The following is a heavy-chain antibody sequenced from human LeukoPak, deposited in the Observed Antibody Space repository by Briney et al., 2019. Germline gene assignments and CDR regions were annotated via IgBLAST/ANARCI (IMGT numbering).Heavy chain of an antibody. CDR2: IRSKANNYAT. J-gene: IGHJ3*02. CDR1: GFTFSGSV. CDR3: TRDGTSIASGGELDAFDI. Sequence: GGSLRLSCAASGFTFSGSVMYGVGQASGKGLEGVGRIRSKANNYATAYAASVKGRFTIPRDDSKNTAYLQMNSLKTEDTAVYYCTRDGTSIASGGELDAFDIWGQGTVVTVSS. V-gene: IGHV3-73*01. D-gene: IGHD6-6*01.